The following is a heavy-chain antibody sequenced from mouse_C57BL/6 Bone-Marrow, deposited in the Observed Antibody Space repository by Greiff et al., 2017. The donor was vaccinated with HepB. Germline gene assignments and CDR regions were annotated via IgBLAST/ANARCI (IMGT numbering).Heavy chain of an antibody. Sequence: EVKLVESEGGLVQPGRSMKLSCTASGFTFSDYYMAWVRQVPEKGLEWVANINYDGSSTYYLDSLKSRFIISRDNAKNILYLQMSSLKSEDTATYYCASGYSNCFAYWGQVTLVTVSA. D-gene: IGHD2-5*01. CDR3: ASGYSNCFAY. CDR1: GFTFSDYY. CDR2: INYDGSST. J-gene: IGHJ3*01. V-gene: IGHV5-16*01.